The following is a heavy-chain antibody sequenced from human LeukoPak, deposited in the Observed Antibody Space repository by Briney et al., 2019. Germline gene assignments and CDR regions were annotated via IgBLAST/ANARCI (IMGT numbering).Heavy chain of an antibody. J-gene: IGHJ4*02. CDR1: GLTLSNDE. Sequence: GGSLRLSCTASGLTLSNDEVIWVRQAPGKGLERVSYISSTGKTIYYADSVKGRFTISRDNAKNSLYLQMNSLRAEDTAVYYCARGIGQTWGQGSLVTVSS. CDR3: ARGIGQT. V-gene: IGHV3-48*03. CDR2: ISSTGKTI.